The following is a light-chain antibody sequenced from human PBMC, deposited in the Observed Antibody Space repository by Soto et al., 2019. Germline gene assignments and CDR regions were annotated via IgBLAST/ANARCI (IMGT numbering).Light chain of an antibody. Sequence: QSVRTQPPSVSGAPGQRVTISCTGSSSNIGAGYDVHWYQQLPGTAPKLLIYGNSNRPSGVPDRFSGSKSGTSASLAITGLQAEDEADYYCQSYDSSLSGDWVFGGGTKLTVL. CDR3: QSYDSSLSGDWV. CDR1: SSNIGAGYD. CDR2: GNS. V-gene: IGLV1-40*01. J-gene: IGLJ3*02.